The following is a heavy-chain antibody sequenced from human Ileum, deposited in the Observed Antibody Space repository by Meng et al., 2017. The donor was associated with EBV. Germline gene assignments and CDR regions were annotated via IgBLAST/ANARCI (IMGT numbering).Heavy chain of an antibody. D-gene: IGHD6-19*01. CDR1: GGSVSSGGNY. Sequence: QGRLQGSGPGLGKRSETLSLTCRVSGGSVSSGGNYWSWIRQPPGKGLEWIGYIYNSGSTNYNPSLKSRVTISVDTSKNQFSLKLSSVTAADTAVYYCARDGYSSGSDWGQGTLVTVSS. CDR3: ARDGYSSGSD. CDR2: IYNSGST. V-gene: IGHV4-61*08. J-gene: IGHJ4*02.